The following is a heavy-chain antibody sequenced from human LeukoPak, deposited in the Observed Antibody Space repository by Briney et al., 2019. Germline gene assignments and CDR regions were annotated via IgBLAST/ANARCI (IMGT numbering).Heavy chain of an antibody. V-gene: IGHV3-7*01. CDR3: ARDRPGRELLPFYMDV. CDR2: INQYGSEK. D-gene: IGHD2-15*01. Sequence: GGSLRLSCAASGFSFSSYWMSWVRQAPGKGLEWVANINQYGSEKYYVDSVKGRFTISRENAKKSLSLQMNSLRAEDTAVYYCARDRPGRELLPFYMDVWGQGTTVTVSS. CDR1: GFSFSSYW. J-gene: IGHJ6*03.